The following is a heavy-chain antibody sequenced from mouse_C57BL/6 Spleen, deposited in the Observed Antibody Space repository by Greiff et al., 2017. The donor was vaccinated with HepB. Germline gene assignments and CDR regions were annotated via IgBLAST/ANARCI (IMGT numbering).Heavy chain of an antibody. CDR1: GYSITSGYD. V-gene: IGHV3-1*01. Sequence: EVKLLESGPGMVKPSQSLSLTCTVTGYSITSGYDWHWIRHFPGNKLEWMGYISYSGSTNYNPSLKSRISITHDTSKNHFFLKLNSVTTEDTATYYCARALRRNYFDYWGQGTTLTVSS. J-gene: IGHJ2*01. CDR2: ISYSGST. CDR3: ARALRRNYFDY. D-gene: IGHD2-12*01.